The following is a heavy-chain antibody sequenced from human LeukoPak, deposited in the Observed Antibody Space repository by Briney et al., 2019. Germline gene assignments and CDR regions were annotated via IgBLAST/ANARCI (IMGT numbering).Heavy chain of an antibody. CDR3: TRVASDHWGENYFDY. J-gene: IGHJ4*02. CDR2: MNPNSGSV. CDR1: GYSFTNYD. V-gene: IGHV1-8*01. D-gene: IGHD7-27*01. Sequence: ASVKVSCKASGYSFTNYDINWVRQATGHGLEWMGWMNPNSGSVGYAQKFQGRVTMTRNASISVAYMELSSLTSEDAAVYYCTRVASDHWGENYFDYWGQGSLVTVSS.